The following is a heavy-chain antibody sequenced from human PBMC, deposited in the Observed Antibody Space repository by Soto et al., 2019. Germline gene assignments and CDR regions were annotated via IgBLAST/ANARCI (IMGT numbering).Heavy chain of an antibody. CDR3: ARTYYSGSGSSNWFDP. V-gene: IGHV4-39*01. D-gene: IGHD3-10*01. CDR2: IYYSGST. Sequence: SETLSLTCTVSGGSITSRNYYWGWIRQPPGKGLEWIASIYYSGSTYYNPSLKSRVTIPVDTSKNQFYLKLSSVTAADTAVYYCARTYYSGSGSSNWFDPWGQGTLVTRLL. CDR1: GGSITSRNYY. J-gene: IGHJ5*02.